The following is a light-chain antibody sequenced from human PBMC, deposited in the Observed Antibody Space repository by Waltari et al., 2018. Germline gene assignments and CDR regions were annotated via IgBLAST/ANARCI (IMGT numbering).Light chain of an antibody. V-gene: IGKV1-5*03. CDR1: QSISSW. CDR3: QHYNGYPIT. J-gene: IGKJ2*01. CDR2: KAS. Sequence: DIQMTQSPSTLSASIGDRVTITCRAGQSISSWLAWYHQKPGKAPKILISKASSLESGVPSRLSGSGSGTEFTLTISSLQPDDFGTYFCQHYNGYPITFGQGTKLEIK.